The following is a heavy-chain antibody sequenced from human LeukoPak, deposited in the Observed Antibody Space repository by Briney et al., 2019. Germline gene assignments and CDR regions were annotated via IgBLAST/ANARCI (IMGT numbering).Heavy chain of an antibody. D-gene: IGHD3-22*01. V-gene: IGHV4-39*07. J-gene: IGHJ6*03. Sequence: PSETLSLTCTVSGGSISSSSYYWGWIRQPPGKGLEWIGSIYYSGSTYYNPSLKSRVTISVDTSKNQFSLKLSSVTAADTAVYYCARVYYYDSSGYYSIYYYYYMDVWGKGTTVTVSS. CDR1: GGSISSSSYY. CDR2: IYYSGST. CDR3: ARVYYYDSSGYYSIYYYYYMDV.